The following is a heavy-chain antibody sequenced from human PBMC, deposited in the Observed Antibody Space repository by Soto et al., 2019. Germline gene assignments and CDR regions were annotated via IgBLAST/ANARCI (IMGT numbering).Heavy chain of an antibody. D-gene: IGHD5-12*01. V-gene: IGHV1-69*02. Sequence: GASVKVSCKASRGTFGSYTISWVRQAPGQGLEWMGRIIPILGIANYAQKFQGRVTITADKSTSTAYMELSTLRSEDTAVYYCASNPRSGYDSAYFDYWGQGTLVTVSS. J-gene: IGHJ4*02. CDR2: IIPILGIA. CDR3: ASNPRSGYDSAYFDY. CDR1: RGTFGSYT.